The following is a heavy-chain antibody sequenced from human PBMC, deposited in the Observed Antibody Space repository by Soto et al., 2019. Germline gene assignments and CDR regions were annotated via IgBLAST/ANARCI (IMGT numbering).Heavy chain of an antibody. J-gene: IGHJ4*02. D-gene: IGHD3-10*01. CDR2: ITHSGGT. V-gene: IGHV4-34*01. CDR1: GGSLRDYY. Sequence: QVQLQQWGAGLLKPSETLSLTCAVYGGSLRDYYWSWIRQPPGKGLEWIGEITHSGGTNYNPSLKSRVTLSVDTSKNQFSLKLTSVTATDTSGYYCARGQVYGSGSYPADWGQGTLVTVSS. CDR3: ARGQVYGSGSYPAD.